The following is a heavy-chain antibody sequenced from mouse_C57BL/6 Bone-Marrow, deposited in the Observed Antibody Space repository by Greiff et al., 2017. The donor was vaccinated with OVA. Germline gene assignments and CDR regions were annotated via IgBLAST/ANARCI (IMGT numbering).Heavy chain of an antibody. CDR1: GYTFTDYY. CDR3: ARGNWDYYAMDY. Sequence: EVQLQQSGPELVKPGASVKISCKASGYTFTDYYMNWVKQSHGKSLEWIGDINPNNGGTSYNQKFKGKATLTVDKSSSTAYMELRSLTSEDSAVYYCARGNWDYYAMDYWGQGTSVTVA. V-gene: IGHV1-26*01. CDR2: INPNNGGT. J-gene: IGHJ4*01.